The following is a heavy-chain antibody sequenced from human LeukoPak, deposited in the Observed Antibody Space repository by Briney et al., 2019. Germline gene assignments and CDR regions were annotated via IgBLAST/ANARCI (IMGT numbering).Heavy chain of an antibody. V-gene: IGHV3-73*01. Sequence: GGSLRLSCAASGFTFSGSAMHWVRQASGKGLEWVGRIRSKANSYATAYAASVKGRFTISRDDSKNTAYLQMNSLRAEDTAVYYCARDQGRFGESPFDYWGQGTLVTVSS. CDR1: GFTFSGSA. CDR3: ARDQGRFGESPFDY. D-gene: IGHD3-10*01. J-gene: IGHJ4*02. CDR2: IRSKANSYAT.